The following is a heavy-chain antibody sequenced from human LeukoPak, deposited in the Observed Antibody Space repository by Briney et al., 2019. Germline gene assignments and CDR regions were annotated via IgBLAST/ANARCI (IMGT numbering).Heavy chain of an antibody. CDR2: IYYSGST. D-gene: IGHD4-17*01. J-gene: IGHJ5*02. CDR1: GGSISSYY. V-gene: IGHV4-59*12. CDR3: ARVVGADWFDP. Sequence: SETLSLTCTVSGGSISSYYWSWIRQPPGKGLEWIGYIYYSGSTNYNPSLKSRVTISVDTSKNQFSLKLSSVTAADTAVYYCARVVGADWFDPWGQGTLVTVSS.